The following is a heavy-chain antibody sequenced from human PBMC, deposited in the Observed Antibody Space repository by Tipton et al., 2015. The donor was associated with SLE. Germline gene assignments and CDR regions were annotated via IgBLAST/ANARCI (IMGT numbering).Heavy chain of an antibody. D-gene: IGHD5-18*01. CDR2: IKPDSVGT. J-gene: IGHJ4*02. CDR3: ARLSPPGIQ. V-gene: IGHV1-2*06. CDR1: GYPFTGYY. Sequence: QSGAEVKKPGASVTLSCRASGYPFTGYYIHWVRQAPGQGLEWMGRIKPDSVGTDSAQNFLGRVTMTTDSSIATAYMELTRLTSDDTAAYFCARLSPPGIQWGQGTLVTVSS.